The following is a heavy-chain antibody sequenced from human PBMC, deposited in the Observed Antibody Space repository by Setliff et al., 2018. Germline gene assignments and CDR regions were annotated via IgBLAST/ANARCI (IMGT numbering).Heavy chain of an antibody. CDR3: ARDRGGASTRDH. CDR2: ITGSGGDR. V-gene: IGHV3-23*01. J-gene: IGHJ4*02. D-gene: IGHD1-26*01. Sequence: PWGSLRLSCAASGFTFKTYAMSWVRQAPGKGLEWVSSITGSGGDRDYADSVKGRFTISRDNSKNTLYLQMNSLRAEDTAIYYCARDRGGASTRDHWGQGTLVTVSS. CDR1: GFTFKTYA.